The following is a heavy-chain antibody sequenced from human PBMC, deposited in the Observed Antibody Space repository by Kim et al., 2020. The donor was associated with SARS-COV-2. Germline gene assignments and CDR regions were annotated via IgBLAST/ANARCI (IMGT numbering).Heavy chain of an antibody. D-gene: IGHD6-19*01. CDR3: ARGVTVAGTTPIGQ. V-gene: IGHV3-74*01. CDR2: INSDGTTT. J-gene: IGHJ4*02. Sequence: GGSLRLSCAASGFTFSSYWMHWVRQGPGKGLVWVSRINSDGTTTFYADSVKGRFTISRDNAKNTLYLQMNSLRAEDTAVYYCARGVTVAGTTPIGQWGQGTLVTVSS. CDR1: GFTFSSYW.